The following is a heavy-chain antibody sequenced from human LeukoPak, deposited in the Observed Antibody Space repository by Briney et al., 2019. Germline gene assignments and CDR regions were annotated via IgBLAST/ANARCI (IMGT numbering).Heavy chain of an antibody. CDR3: AKDRRWREMATPLDY. D-gene: IGHD5-24*01. CDR1: GFTFSSYG. V-gene: IGHV3-30*18. Sequence: GGSLRLSCAASGFTFSSYGMHWVRQAPGKGLVGVAVISYDGSNKYYEDSVKGRFPISRDNSKNTLYLQMNSLRAEDTAVYYCAKDRRWREMATPLDYWCQGTLVTVSS. J-gene: IGHJ4*02. CDR2: ISYDGSNK.